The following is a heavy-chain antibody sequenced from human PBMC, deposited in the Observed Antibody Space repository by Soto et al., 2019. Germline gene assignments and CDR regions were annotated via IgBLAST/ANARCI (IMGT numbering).Heavy chain of an antibody. V-gene: IGHV5-10-1*01. CDR3: ARNDRYRSSSTTEFDS. D-gene: IGHD6-6*01. Sequence: GESLKISCKGSGYSFTSYWISWVRQMPGKGLEWMGRIDPSDSYTNYSPSFQGHVTISADKSISTAYLQWSSLKASDTAMYYCARNDRYRSSSTTEFDSWGQGTLVTV. CDR2: IDPSDSYT. J-gene: IGHJ5*01. CDR1: GYSFTSYW.